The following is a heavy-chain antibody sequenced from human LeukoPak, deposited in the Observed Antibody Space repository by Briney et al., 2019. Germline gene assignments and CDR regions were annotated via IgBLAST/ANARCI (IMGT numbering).Heavy chain of an antibody. Sequence: SETLSLTCTVSGGSISSYYWSWVRQPPGKGLEWIGYIYYSGSTNYNPSLKSRVTISVDTSKNQFSLKLSSVTAADTAVYYCARDGYDSSGYYRDYWGQGTLVTVSS. CDR2: IYYSGST. J-gene: IGHJ4*02. CDR3: ARDGYDSSGYYRDY. V-gene: IGHV4-59*01. CDR1: GGSISSYY. D-gene: IGHD3-22*01.